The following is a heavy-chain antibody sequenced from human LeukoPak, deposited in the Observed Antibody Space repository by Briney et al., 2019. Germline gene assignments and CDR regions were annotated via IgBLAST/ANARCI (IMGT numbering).Heavy chain of an antibody. Sequence: SETLSLTCAVYGGSFSGYYWSWIRQPPGKGLEWIGEINHSGSTNYNPSLKSRVTISVDTSKNQFSLKLSSVTAADTGVYYCARVWRFGDFTATWGQGTLVTVSS. J-gene: IGHJ5*02. D-gene: IGHD3-10*01. V-gene: IGHV4-34*01. CDR2: INHSGST. CDR1: GGSFSGYY. CDR3: ARVWRFGDFTAT.